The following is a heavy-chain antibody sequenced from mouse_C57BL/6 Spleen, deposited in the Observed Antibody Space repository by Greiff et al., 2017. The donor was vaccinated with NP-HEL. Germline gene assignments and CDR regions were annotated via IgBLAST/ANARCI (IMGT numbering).Heavy chain of an antibody. V-gene: IGHV5-4*01. J-gene: IGHJ2*01. CDR2: ISDGGSYT. Sequence: EVQGVESGGGLVKPGGSLKLSCAASGFTFSSYAMSWVRQTPEKRLEWVATISDGGSYTYYPDNVKGRFTISRDNAKNNLYLQMSHLKSEDTAMYYCARAAYGNYVQSLDYWGQGTTLTVSS. CDR1: GFTFSSYA. D-gene: IGHD2-1*01. CDR3: ARAAYGNYVQSLDY.